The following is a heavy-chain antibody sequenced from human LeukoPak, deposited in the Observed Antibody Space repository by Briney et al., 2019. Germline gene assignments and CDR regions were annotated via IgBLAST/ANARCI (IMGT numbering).Heavy chain of an antibody. D-gene: IGHD6-6*01. CDR3: ARQTSSSSRVDY. Sequence: GESLKISCKGSGYIFTNYWIGWVRQVPGKSLEWMGTIYPGDSDTTYSPSFQGQVTISADKSISTAYLQWSSLKASDTAMYYCARQTSSSSRVDYWGRGTLVTVSS. J-gene: IGHJ4*02. CDR2: IYPGDSDT. V-gene: IGHV5-51*01. CDR1: GYIFTNYW.